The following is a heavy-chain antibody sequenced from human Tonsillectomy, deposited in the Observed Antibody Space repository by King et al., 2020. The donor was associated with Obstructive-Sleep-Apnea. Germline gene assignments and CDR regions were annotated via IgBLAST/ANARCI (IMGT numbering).Heavy chain of an antibody. V-gene: IGHV4-59*01. CDR1: GGSISFYY. J-gene: IGHJ4*02. CDR3: ARGGYGDY. Sequence: VQLQESGPGLVKPSETLSLTCTVSGGSISFYYWRWIRQPPGKGLEWIGYIYYSGSTNSNPSLNSRVTISVETSTNQFSLTLSSVTDADTAVYYCARGGYGDYWAQGTLVTVSS. D-gene: IGHD5-12*01. CDR2: IYYSGST.